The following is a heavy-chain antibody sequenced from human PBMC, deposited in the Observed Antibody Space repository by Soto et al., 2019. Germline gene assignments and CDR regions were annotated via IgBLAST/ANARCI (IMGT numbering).Heavy chain of an antibody. Sequence: QVQLQESGPGLVKPSQTLSLTCTVSGGSISSGGYYWSWIRQYPGKGLEWIGYIYYSGSTYYNPSLKSRVTISVDTSKNQFSLKLSSVTAADTAVYYCASRGAGYSSSRDDPFFDYWGQGTLVTVSS. D-gene: IGHD6-13*01. CDR2: IYYSGST. J-gene: IGHJ4*02. CDR1: GGSISSGGYY. CDR3: ASRGAGYSSSRDDPFFDY. V-gene: IGHV4-31*03.